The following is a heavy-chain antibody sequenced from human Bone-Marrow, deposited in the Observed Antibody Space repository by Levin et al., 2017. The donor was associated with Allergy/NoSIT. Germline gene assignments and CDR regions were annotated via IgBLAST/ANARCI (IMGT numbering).Heavy chain of an antibody. CDR1: GFTFSSYG. V-gene: IGHV3-30*18. D-gene: IGHD1-26*01. CDR2: ISYDGSNK. J-gene: IGHJ6*02. Sequence: GESLKISCAASGFTFSSYGMHWVRQAPGKGLEWVAVISYDGSNKYYADSVKGRFTISRDNSKNTLYLQMNSLRAEDTVVYYCAKVGGRGGSYYGYYYYGMDVWGQGTTVTVSS. CDR3: AKVGGRGGSYYGYYYYGMDV.